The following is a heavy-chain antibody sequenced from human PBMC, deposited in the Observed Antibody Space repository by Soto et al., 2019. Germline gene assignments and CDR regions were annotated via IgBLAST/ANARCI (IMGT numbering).Heavy chain of an antibody. CDR3: ARAPDIVLIRAYYYYGMDV. V-gene: IGHV3-30-3*01. D-gene: IGHD2-8*01. Sequence: LRLSCAASGFTFSSYAMHWVRQAPGKGLEWVAVISYDGSNKYYADSVKGRFTISRDNSKNTLYVQMNSLRPEDTAVYYCARAPDIVLIRAYYYYGMDVWGQGTTVTVSS. CDR1: GFTFSSYA. CDR2: ISYDGSNK. J-gene: IGHJ6*02.